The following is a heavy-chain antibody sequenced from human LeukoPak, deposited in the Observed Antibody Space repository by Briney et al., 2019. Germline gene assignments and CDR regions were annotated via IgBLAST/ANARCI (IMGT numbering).Heavy chain of an antibody. D-gene: IGHD6-19*01. V-gene: IGHV1-69*04. CDR3: ARGPQAEAFDY. Sequence: SVKVSCKASGGTFSSYAISWVRRAPGQGLEWMGRIIPILGIANYAQKFQGRVTITADKSTSTAYMELSSLRSEDTAVYYCARGPQAEAFDYWGQGTLVTVSS. J-gene: IGHJ4*02. CDR1: GGTFSSYA. CDR2: IIPILGIA.